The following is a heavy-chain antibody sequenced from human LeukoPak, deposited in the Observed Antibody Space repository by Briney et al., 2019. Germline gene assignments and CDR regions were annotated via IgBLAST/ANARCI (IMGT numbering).Heavy chain of an antibody. CDR1: GFMFSNYW. Sequence: GGSLRLSCAASGFMFSNYWMSWVRQAPGKGLEWVANIKEDGSEKYYMESVKGRFTISRDNAKTSVYLQMNSLRAEDTAVYYCARAAFGECPYYYYYMDVWGKGTTVTVSS. J-gene: IGHJ6*03. CDR2: IKEDGSEK. CDR3: ARAAFGECPYYYYYMDV. D-gene: IGHD3-10*01. V-gene: IGHV3-7*01.